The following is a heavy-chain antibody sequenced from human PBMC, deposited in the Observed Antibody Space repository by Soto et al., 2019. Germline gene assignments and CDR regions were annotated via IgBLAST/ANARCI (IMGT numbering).Heavy chain of an antibody. CDR2: INDRGSI. J-gene: IGHJ2*01. CDR1: GGSFSGYY. V-gene: IGHV4-34*01. CDR3: ARESHDILTGPPWVWYFDL. Sequence: QVQLQQWGAGPLRPLETLSLTCGVSGGSFSGYYWAWIRQSPGKGLEWIGEINDRGSINYNPSLKRRGSISVAPSKNHYSLNLRSVTAADTAVYYCARESHDILTGPPWVWYFDLWGRGTLVTVSS. D-gene: IGHD3-9*01.